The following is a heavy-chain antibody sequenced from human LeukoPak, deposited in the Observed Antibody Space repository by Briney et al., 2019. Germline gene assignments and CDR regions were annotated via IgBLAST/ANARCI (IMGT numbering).Heavy chain of an antibody. CDR3: ATERNWVFDY. V-gene: IGHV3-23*01. D-gene: IGHD7-27*01. CDR2: ITGSGGST. CDR1: GFTFSSYA. J-gene: IGHJ4*02. Sequence: GGSLRLSCAASGFTFSSYAMSWVRLAPGKGLEWVSAITGSGGSTYYADSVKGRFTISRDNSKNTLYVQMNSLRAEDTAVYYCATERNWVFDYWGQGTLVTVSS.